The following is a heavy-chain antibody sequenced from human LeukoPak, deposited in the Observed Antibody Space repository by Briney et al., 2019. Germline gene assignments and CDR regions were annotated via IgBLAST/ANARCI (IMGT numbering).Heavy chain of an antibody. D-gene: IGHD6-13*01. Sequence: GGSLRLSCAASGFTFSSYWMSWVRQSPGKGLEWVANINQDGSEDHYVDSVKGRFTISRDNAKNSVFVQMNGLRVEDTAVYYCVRAGGSSWSDFWGQGTLVTVSS. CDR3: VRAGGSSWSDF. V-gene: IGHV3-7*01. J-gene: IGHJ4*02. CDR1: GFTFSSYW. CDR2: INQDGSED.